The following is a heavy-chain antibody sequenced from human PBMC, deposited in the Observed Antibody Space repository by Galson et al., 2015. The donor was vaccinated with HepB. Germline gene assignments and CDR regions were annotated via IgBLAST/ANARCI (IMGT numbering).Heavy chain of an antibody. CDR2: ISGSGGST. D-gene: IGHD2-2*01. Sequence: SLRLSCAASGFTFSSYAMSWVRQAPGKGLEWVSAISGSGGSTYYADSVKGRFTISRDNSKNTLYLQMNSLRAEDTAVYYCAKVSTNIVVVPAAVLIFDYWGQGTLVTVSS. CDR3: AKVSTNIVVVPAAVLIFDY. V-gene: IGHV3-23*01. CDR1: GFTFSSYA. J-gene: IGHJ4*02.